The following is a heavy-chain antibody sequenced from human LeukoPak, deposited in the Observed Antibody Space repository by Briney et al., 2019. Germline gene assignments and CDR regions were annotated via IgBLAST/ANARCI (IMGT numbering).Heavy chain of an antibody. Sequence: GGSLRLSRAASGFTFSSYEMNCVRQAPGEGLEWVSYISSSGSTIYYTDSVKGRFTISRDNAKKSLYLQMNSLRAEDTVVYYCARVDHQYCSSTICSDSWGQGTLVTVSS. V-gene: IGHV3-48*03. CDR1: GFTFSSYE. CDR3: ARVDHQYCSSTICSDS. CDR2: ISSSGSTI. D-gene: IGHD2-2*01. J-gene: IGHJ4*02.